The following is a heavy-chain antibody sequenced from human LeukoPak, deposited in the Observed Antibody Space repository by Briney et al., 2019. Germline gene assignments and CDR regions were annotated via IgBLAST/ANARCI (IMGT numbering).Heavy chain of an antibody. CDR1: GDSVSSNSAA. CDR2: TYYRSKWYN. CDR3: ARAPGGARCGADCYWSFDY. Sequence: SQTLSLTRAISGDSVSSNSAAWNWIRQSPSRGLEWLGRTYYRSKWYNDYAVSVKSRITINPDTSKNQLSLQLNSVTPEDTAVYYCARAPGGARCGADCYWSFDYWGQGTLVTVSS. V-gene: IGHV6-1*01. J-gene: IGHJ4*02. D-gene: IGHD2-21*01.